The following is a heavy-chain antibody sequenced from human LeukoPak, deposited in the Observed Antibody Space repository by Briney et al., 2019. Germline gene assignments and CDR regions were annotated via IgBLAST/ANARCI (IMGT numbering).Heavy chain of an antibody. CDR2: ISSSGTYI. V-gene: IGHV3-21*04. CDR1: GFTFSSYS. Sequence: GGSLRLSCAASGFTFSSYSMNWVRKAPGKGLEWVSSISSSGTYIYYADSVKGRFTISRDNAKNSLYLQMNSLRAEDTAVYYCANTGYSSGWYPGYWGQGTLVTVSS. CDR3: ANTGYSSGWYPGY. D-gene: IGHD6-19*01. J-gene: IGHJ4*02.